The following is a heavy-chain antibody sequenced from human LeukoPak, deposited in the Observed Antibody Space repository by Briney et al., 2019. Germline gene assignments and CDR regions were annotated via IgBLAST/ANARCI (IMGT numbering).Heavy chain of an antibody. Sequence: GASVKVSCKASGGTFSSYAISWVRQAPGQGLEWMGGIIPIFGTANYAQKFQGRVTITADKSTSTAYIELSSLRSEDTAVYYCARVSMGATLGAFDIWGQGTMVTVSS. CDR3: ARVSMGATLGAFDI. J-gene: IGHJ3*02. D-gene: IGHD1-26*01. CDR1: GGTFSSYA. V-gene: IGHV1-69*06. CDR2: IIPIFGTA.